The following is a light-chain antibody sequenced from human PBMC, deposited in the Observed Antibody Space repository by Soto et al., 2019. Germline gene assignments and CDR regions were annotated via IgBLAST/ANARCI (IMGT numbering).Light chain of an antibody. CDR2: GAS. CDR3: QQYNSYWT. V-gene: IGKV3-15*01. Sequence: ILMTQSPATLSVSPGERATLSCRASQSVSTNLAWYQQKPGQVPSVLIYGASTRASGIPARFSGSGSGTEFTLTISSLTPDDFATYYCQQYNSYWTFGQGTKVDIK. J-gene: IGKJ1*01. CDR1: QSVSTN.